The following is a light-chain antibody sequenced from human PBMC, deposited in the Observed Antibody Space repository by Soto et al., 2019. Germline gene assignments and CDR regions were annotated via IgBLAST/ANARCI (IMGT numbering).Light chain of an antibody. J-gene: IGKJ1*01. Sequence: DVHMTQNPSTLAGSVGDRVTITCRASQTISSWLAWCQQKPGKAPKLLIYKASTLKSGVPSRFSGSGSGTEFTLTISSLQPDDFATYYCQHYNSYSEAFGQGTKVDIK. CDR2: KAS. V-gene: IGKV1-5*03. CDR3: QHYNSYSEA. CDR1: QTISSW.